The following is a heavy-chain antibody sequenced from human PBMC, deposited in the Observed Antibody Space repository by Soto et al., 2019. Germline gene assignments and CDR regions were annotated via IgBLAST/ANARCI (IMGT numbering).Heavy chain of an antibody. CDR2: IYYLGGT. CDR3: SNPVGDYNNV. CDR1: GGSVSSENYY. J-gene: IGHJ6*02. D-gene: IGHD4-4*01. V-gene: IGHV4-61*01. Sequence: QVQLQESGPGLVKPSETLSLTCTVSGGSVSSENYYWSWVRQPPGKGLEWIGYIYYLGGTKYNPSLRSRVTMSLDTSKNQFSLKLSYVTVADTAVYYCSNPVGDYNNVWGQGTTVTVSS.